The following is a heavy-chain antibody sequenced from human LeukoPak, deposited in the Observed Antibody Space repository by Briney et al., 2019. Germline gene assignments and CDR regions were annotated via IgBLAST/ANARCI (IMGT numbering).Heavy chain of an antibody. CDR3: AGLVGRYSSGLYYYYFDY. CDR1: GDSINSLVL. V-gene: IGHV4-4*02. J-gene: IGHJ4*02. CDR2: MYLSGTT. D-gene: IGHD3-22*01. Sequence: SETLSLTCTVSGDSINSLVLWSWVRQPPGKGLEWIGEMYLSGTTHSNPSVKSQVTISIDKSKNQFFLNLSSVTAADTAVYYCAGLVGRYSSGLYYYYFDYWGQGTLVTVSS.